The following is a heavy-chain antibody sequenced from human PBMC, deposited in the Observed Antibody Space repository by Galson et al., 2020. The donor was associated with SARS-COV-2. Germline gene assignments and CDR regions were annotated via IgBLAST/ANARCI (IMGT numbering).Heavy chain of an antibody. V-gene: IGHV4-39*07. CDR2: IYHSGGT. Sequence: SETLSLTCTVSGGSITSGSYYWGWIRQSPGRGLEWIGSIYHSGGTNYNPSFKSRVTISVDTSTNQFSLKLTSVTAADSALYFCVRSYSSSWYSPTYYYGLDLWGQGTTVTVSS. J-gene: IGHJ6*02. CDR1: GGSITSGSYY. CDR3: VRSYSSSWYSPTYYYGLDL. D-gene: IGHD6-13*01.